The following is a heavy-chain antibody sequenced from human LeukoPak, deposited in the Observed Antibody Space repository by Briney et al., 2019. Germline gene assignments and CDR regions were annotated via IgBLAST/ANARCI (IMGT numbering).Heavy chain of an antibody. CDR1: GFTFSSYS. V-gene: IGHV3-21*01. CDR3: ARDLNVGSSYSTRGFGY. CDR2: ITGSSTYI. Sequence: GGSLRLSCAASGFTFSSYSMTWVHQAPGKGLEWVYSITGSSTYIDYADSVKGRFTISRDNAKNSLYLQMNSLRAEDRAVYDRARDLNVGSSYSTRGFGYWGQGTLVTVSS. D-gene: IGHD3-3*01. J-gene: IGHJ4*02.